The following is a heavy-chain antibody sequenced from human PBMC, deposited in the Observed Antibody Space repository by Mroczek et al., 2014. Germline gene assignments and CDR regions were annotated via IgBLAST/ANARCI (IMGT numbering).Heavy chain of an antibody. CDR1: GGTFSSYA. V-gene: IGHV1-69*01. CDR3: ASSGTYYYDSSGNWYFDL. D-gene: IGHD3-22*01. J-gene: IGHJ2*01. CDR2: IIPIFGTA. Sequence: VQLVESGAEVKKPGSSVKVSCKASGGTFSSYAISWVRQAPGQGLEWMGGIIPIFGTANYAQKFQGRVTITADESTSTAYMELSSLRSEDTAVYYCASSGTYYYDSSGNWYFDLWGRGTLVTVSS.